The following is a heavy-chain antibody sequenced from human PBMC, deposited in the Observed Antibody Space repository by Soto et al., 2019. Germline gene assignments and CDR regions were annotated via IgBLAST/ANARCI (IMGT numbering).Heavy chain of an antibody. CDR1: GYTFTGYY. V-gene: IGHV1-2*04. D-gene: IGHD6-13*01. CDR3: ARDQPKYSSSWHNFDY. CDR2: INPNSGGT. J-gene: IGHJ4*02. Sequence: ASVKVSCKASGYTFTGYYMHWVRQAPGQGLEWMGWINPNSGGTNYAQKFQGWVTMTRDTSISTAYMELSRLRSDDTAVYYCARDQPKYSSSWHNFDYWGQGTLVTVSS.